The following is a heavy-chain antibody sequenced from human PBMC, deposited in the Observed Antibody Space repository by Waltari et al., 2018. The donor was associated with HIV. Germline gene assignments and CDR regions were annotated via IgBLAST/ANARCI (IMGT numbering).Heavy chain of an antibody. Sequence: QVQLQQLAARLLKTSATLSLTFGFSGGPFRHYSWSWLRQSPGKGLEWIGEINRGGRTNYNPSLKSRPTISADTSKNEFSLRLKSMTVADTAIYFCARGRPPGMLTLDSEWWTGWYFDLWGRGTLITVSS. CDR3: ARGRPPGMLTLDSEWWTGWYFDL. V-gene: IGHV4-34*01. CDR1: GGPFRHYS. CDR2: INRGGRT. D-gene: IGHD2-8*01. J-gene: IGHJ2*01.